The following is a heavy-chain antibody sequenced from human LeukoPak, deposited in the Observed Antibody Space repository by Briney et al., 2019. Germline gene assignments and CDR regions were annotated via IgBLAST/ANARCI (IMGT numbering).Heavy chain of an antibody. J-gene: IGHJ4*02. CDR3: AAFDTLTSSSWMGNY. Sequence: TGGSLRLSCAASGFIFDDYTMHWVRQAPGKGLEWVALISWDGGNSFYADSVKGRFTISRDNSKNSLFLQMNSLKTEDTALYYCAAFDTLTSSSWMGNYWGQGTLVTVSS. CDR1: GFIFDDYT. D-gene: IGHD3-9*01. CDR2: ISWDGGNS. V-gene: IGHV3-43*01.